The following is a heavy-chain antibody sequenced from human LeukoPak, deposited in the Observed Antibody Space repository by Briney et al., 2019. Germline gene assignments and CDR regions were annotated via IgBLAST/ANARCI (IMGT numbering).Heavy chain of an antibody. V-gene: IGHV3-30*02. CDR3: ARGSPPASLYGDSSYFDY. CDR2: IRYDGNNQ. Sequence: GGSLRLSCAASGFTFSSYGIHWVRQAPGKGLEWVAFIRYDGNNQYYADSVKGRFTISRDNSKNTLYLQMNSLRAEDTAVYYCARGSPPASLYGDSSYFDYWGQGTLVTVSS. CDR1: GFTFSSYG. J-gene: IGHJ4*02. D-gene: IGHD4-17*01.